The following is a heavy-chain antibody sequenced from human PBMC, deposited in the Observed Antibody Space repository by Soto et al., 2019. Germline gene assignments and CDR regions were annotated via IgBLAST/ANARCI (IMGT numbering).Heavy chain of an antibody. Sequence: SETLSLTCTVSGGSISSGGYYWSWIRQHPGKGLEWIGYIYYSGSTYYNPSLKSRVTISVDTSKNQFSLKLSSVTAADTAVYYCARGLVDTAMVPFDPWGKGTLVTVSS. D-gene: IGHD5-18*01. CDR2: IYYSGST. V-gene: IGHV4-31*03. J-gene: IGHJ5*02. CDR3: ARGLVDTAMVPFDP. CDR1: GGSISSGGYY.